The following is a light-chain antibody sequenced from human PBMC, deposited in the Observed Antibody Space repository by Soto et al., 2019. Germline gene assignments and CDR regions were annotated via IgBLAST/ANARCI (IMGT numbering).Light chain of an antibody. CDR3: QQYNSFSLT. CDR1: QKIYSW. CDR2: DAS. Sequence: DIQMTQSPSTLSASVGDRVTITCRASQKIYSWLAWYQQKPGKAPKLLIYDASNLESGVPSRFSGSGSGTEFTLTISGLQPDDFASYYCQQYNSFSLTFGGGTKVDIK. V-gene: IGKV1-5*01. J-gene: IGKJ4*01.